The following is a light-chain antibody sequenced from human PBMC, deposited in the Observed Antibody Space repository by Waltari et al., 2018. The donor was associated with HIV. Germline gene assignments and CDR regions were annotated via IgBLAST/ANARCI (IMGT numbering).Light chain of an antibody. J-gene: IGKJ1*01. CDR2: GAS. Sequence: DIVMTQSPDSLAVSLGERATINGKSSQSVLYSSNNKNYLPWYQQKQGHPPKLLIYGASTRESGVPDRFSGSGSGTAFTLTISSLQAEDVAVYYCQQYYSTPRTFGQGTKVEIK. CDR1: QSVLYSSNNKNY. CDR3: QQYYSTPRT. V-gene: IGKV4-1*01.